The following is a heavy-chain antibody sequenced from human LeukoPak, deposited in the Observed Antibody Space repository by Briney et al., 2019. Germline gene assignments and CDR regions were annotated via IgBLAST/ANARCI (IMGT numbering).Heavy chain of an antibody. J-gene: IGHJ4*02. V-gene: IGHV1-8*01. CDR3: ATPGGYCSGGSCYAIDY. CDR2: MNPNSGNT. D-gene: IGHD2-15*01. CDR1: GYTFTSYD. Sequence: ASVMVSCKASGYTFTSYDINWVRQATGQGLEWMGWMNPNSGNTGYAQKFQGRVTMTRNTSISTAYMELSSLRSEDTAVYYCATPGGYCSGGSCYAIDYWGQGTLVTVSS.